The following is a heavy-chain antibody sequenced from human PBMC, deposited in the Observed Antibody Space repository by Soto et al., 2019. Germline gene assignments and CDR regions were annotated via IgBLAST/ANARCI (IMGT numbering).Heavy chain of an antibody. CDR2: IYYSGST. J-gene: IGHJ4*02. D-gene: IGHD4-17*01. CDR1: GGSISSSSYY. Sequence: QLQLQESGPGLVKPSETLSLTCTVSGGSISSSSYYWGWIRQPPGKGLEWIGSIYYSGSTYYNPSLKSRVTISVDTSKNQFSLKLSSVTAADTAVYYCARLAEVTVTGYFDYWGQGTLVTVSS. CDR3: ARLAEVTVTGYFDY. V-gene: IGHV4-39*01.